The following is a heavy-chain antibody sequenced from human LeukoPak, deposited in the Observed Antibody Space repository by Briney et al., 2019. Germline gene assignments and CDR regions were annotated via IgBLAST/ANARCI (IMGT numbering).Heavy chain of an antibody. CDR1: GFTFSSYA. Sequence: GGSLRLSCAASGFTFSSYAMHWVRQAPGKGLEWVAVISYDGSNKYYADSVKGRFTISRDNSKNTLYLQMNSLRAEDTAVYYCARDPSYCGGDCYPRGGYFQHWGQGTLVTVSS. CDR2: ISYDGSNK. J-gene: IGHJ1*01. D-gene: IGHD2-21*02. V-gene: IGHV3-30-3*01. CDR3: ARDPSYCGGDCYPRGGYFQH.